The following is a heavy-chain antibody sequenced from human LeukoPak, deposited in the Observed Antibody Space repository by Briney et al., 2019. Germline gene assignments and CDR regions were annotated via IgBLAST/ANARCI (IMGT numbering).Heavy chain of an antibody. J-gene: IGHJ6*02. V-gene: IGHV3-23*01. Sequence: PGGSLRLSCAASGFTFGSYAMSWARQAPGKGPQWVSAISGSGGITYYADSVKGRFAISRDNSKNTLYLQMNSLRAEDTAVYYCAKGGYCSGGTCYPMDVWGQGTTVTVSS. CDR2: ISGSGGIT. D-gene: IGHD2-15*01. CDR1: GFTFGSYA. CDR3: AKGGYCSGGTCYPMDV.